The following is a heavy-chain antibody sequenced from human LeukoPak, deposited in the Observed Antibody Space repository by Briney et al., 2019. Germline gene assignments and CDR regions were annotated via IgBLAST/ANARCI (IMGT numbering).Heavy chain of an antibody. J-gene: IGHJ3*02. CDR1: GGSISSYY. CDR2: IYYSGST. CDR3: ARPRGGYDAFDI. Sequence: SETLSLTCTVSGGSISSYYWSWIRQPPGKGLEWIGYIYYSGSTNYNPSLKSRFTISVDTSKNQFSLKQSSVTAADTAVYYCARPRGGYDAFDIWGQGTMVTASS. V-gene: IGHV4-59*01. D-gene: IGHD3-16*01.